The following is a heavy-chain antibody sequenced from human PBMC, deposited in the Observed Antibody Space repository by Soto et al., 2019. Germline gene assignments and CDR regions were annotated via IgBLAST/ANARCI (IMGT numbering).Heavy chain of an antibody. V-gene: IGHV1-18*03. J-gene: IGHJ4*02. CDR2: ISAYNGNT. CDR3: AGDAPPVDH. CDR1: GYTFSSYA. Sequence: QVQLVQSGAEVKKPGASVKVSCKASGYTFSSYAISWVRQAPGQGLEWMGWISAYNGNTKYAQKLQGRVTMTTDTSTRTANMELRSVSSGDMALYYCAGDAPPVDHRGQGTLVTVSS.